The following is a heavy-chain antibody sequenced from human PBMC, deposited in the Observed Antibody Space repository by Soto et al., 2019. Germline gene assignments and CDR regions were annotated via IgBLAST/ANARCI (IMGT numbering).Heavy chain of an antibody. J-gene: IGHJ4*02. CDR1: GGYLSVYY. CDR2: IYHRGGA. V-gene: IGHV4-59*01. D-gene: IGHD1-7*01. CDR3: ARVEGTGTYDY. Sequence: NPSETLSLTCTVSGGYLSVYYWSWIRQSPGKGLEWIGYIYHRGGANYNPSLKSRATISIDMSKNQFSLKLTSVTAADTAVYYCARVEGTGTYDYWGQGVLVTVSS.